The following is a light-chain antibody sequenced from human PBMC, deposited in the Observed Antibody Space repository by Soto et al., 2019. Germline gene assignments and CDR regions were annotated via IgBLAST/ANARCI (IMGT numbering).Light chain of an antibody. V-gene: IGKV3-15*01. CDR1: QSVSSY. J-gene: IGKJ5*01. Sequence: EIVMTQSPATLSVSPGERATLSCRASQSVSSYLAWYQQKPGQAPRLLIHGASTRATGIPARFSGSGSGTEFTLTISSLQSEDFAVYYCQQYHDWPPMTFGQGTRLEIK. CDR3: QQYHDWPPMT. CDR2: GAS.